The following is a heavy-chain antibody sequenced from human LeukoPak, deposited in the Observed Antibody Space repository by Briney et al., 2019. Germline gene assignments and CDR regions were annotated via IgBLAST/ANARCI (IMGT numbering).Heavy chain of an antibody. CDR2: ISAYNGNT. V-gene: IGHV1-18*04. J-gene: IGHJ5*02. CDR3: ARGRFHCSSTSCYVNWFDP. CDR1: GYTFTGYY. Sequence: ASVKVSCKASGYTFTGYYIHWVRQAPGQGLEWMGWISAYNGNTNYAQKLQGRVTMTTDTSTSTAYMELRSLRSDDTAVYYCARGRFHCSSTSCYVNWFDPWGQGTLVTVSS. D-gene: IGHD2-2*01.